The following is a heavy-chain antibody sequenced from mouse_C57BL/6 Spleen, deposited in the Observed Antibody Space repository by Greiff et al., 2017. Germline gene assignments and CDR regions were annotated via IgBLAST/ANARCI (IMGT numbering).Heavy chain of an antibody. D-gene: IGHD2-2*01. CDR1: GYTFTSYW. V-gene: IGHV1-61*01. Sequence: QVQLQQPGAELVRPGSSVKLSCKASGYTFTSYWMDWVKQRPGQGLEWIGNIYPSDSETHYNQKFKDKATLTVDKSSSTAYMQLSSLTSEDSAVYYCARSYYGHDGGYFDVWGTGTTVTVSS. CDR3: ARSYYGHDGGYFDV. CDR2: IYPSDSET. J-gene: IGHJ1*03.